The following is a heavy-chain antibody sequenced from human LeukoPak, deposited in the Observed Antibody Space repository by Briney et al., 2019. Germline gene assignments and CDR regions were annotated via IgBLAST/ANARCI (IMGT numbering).Heavy chain of an antibody. CDR2: INPNSGGT. V-gene: IGHV1-2*02. D-gene: IGHD6-13*01. CDR3: ARDREVRSSWYQPELQPTAEFDY. Sequence: GASVKVSCKASGYTFTGYYMHWVRQAPGQGLEWMGWINPNSGGTNYAQKLQGRVTMTTDTSTSTAYMELRSLRSDDTAVYYCARDREVRSSWYQPELQPTAEFDYWGQGTLVTVSS. CDR1: GYTFTGYY. J-gene: IGHJ4*02.